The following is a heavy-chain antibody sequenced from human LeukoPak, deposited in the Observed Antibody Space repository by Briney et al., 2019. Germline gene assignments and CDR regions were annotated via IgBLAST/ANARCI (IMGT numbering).Heavy chain of an antibody. V-gene: IGHV4-34*01. CDR3: ARESKLRYFGPGGMDV. CDR2: INHSGST. CDR1: GGSFSGYY. D-gene: IGHD3-9*01. J-gene: IGHJ6*02. Sequence: TPSETLSLTCAVYGGSFSGYYWSWIRQPPGKGLEWIGEINHSGSTNYNPSLKSRVTKSVDTSKNQFSLKLSSVTAADTAVYYCARESKLRYFGPGGMDVWGQGTTVTVSS.